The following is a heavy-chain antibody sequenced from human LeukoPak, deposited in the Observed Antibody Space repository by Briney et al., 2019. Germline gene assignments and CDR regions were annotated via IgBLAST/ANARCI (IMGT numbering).Heavy chain of an antibody. CDR3: AAKGGVVGAFDL. D-gene: IGHD2-15*01. V-gene: IGHV5-10-1*01. Sequence: ESLKISCKGSGYNLRGYWMSWVRQMPGKGLEYMGRIHPSDSHTLYTPSFQGHVPISTDTSSSIAYLQWSSLKASDTAMYYCAAKGGVVGAFDLWGQGTMVTVSS. J-gene: IGHJ3*01. CDR2: IHPSDSHT. CDR1: GYNLRGYW.